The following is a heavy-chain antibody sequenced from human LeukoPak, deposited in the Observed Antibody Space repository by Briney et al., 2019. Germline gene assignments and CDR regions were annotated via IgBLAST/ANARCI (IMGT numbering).Heavy chain of an antibody. CDR2: IYYSGST. J-gene: IGHJ6*02. CDR3: ARAGIAVAGTKYYYGMDV. Sequence: SETLSLTCTVSGGSISSGDYYWSWIRQPPGKGLEWIGYIYYSGSTYYNPSLKSRVTISVDTSKNQFSLKLSSVTAADTAVYYCARAGIAVAGTKYYYGMDVWGQGTTVTVSS. V-gene: IGHV4-30-4*01. CDR1: GGSISSGDYY. D-gene: IGHD6-19*01.